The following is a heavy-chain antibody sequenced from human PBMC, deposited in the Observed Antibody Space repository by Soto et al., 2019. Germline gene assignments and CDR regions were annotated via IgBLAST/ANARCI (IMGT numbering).Heavy chain of an antibody. CDR1: CGSISSYY. D-gene: IGHD2-15*01. Sequence: SETLSLTCTVSCGSISSYYWSWIRQPPGKGLEWIGYIYYSGSTNYNPSLKSRVTISVDTSKNQFSLKLSSVTAADTAVYYCARGNRYCSGGSCRDYWGQGTLGTV. J-gene: IGHJ4*02. V-gene: IGHV4-59*01. CDR2: IYYSGST. CDR3: ARGNRYCSGGSCRDY.